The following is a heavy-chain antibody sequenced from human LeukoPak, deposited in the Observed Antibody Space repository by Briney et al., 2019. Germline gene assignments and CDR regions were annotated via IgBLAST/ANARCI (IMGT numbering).Heavy chain of an antibody. V-gene: IGHV4-34*01. CDR1: GGSISSYY. Sequence: SETLSLTCTVSGGSISSYYWSWIRQPPGKGLEWIGEINHSGSTNYNPSLKSRVTISVDTSKNQFSLKLSSVTAADTAVYYCARRTGYCSSTSCPYWGYYYYYMDVWGKGTTVTVSS. CDR2: INHSGST. D-gene: IGHD2-2*01. J-gene: IGHJ6*03. CDR3: ARRTGYCSSTSCPYWGYYYYYMDV.